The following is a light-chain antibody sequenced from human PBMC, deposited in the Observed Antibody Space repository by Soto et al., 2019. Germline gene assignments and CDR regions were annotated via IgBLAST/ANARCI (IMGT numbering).Light chain of an antibody. Sequence: QSALTQPASVSGSPGQSISISCTGTSSDVGSYNLVSWYQQHQGKAPKLMIYEVDKRPSGVSNRFSGSKSGNTASLTISGLQAEDEADYYCCSYANSITFVVFGGGTKLTVL. CDR3: CSYANSITFVV. CDR2: EVD. CDR1: SSDVGSYNL. J-gene: IGLJ2*01. V-gene: IGLV2-23*02.